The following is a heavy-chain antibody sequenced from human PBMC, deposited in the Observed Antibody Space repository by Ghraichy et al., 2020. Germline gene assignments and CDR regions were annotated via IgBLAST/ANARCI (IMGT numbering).Heavy chain of an antibody. J-gene: IGHJ6*02. V-gene: IGHV3-7*01. CDR1: GFTFTSFA. CDR3: AKDSLGHCSSTSCPFLYYYYYGMDV. Sequence: GGSLRLSCAASGFTFTSFAMSWVRQAPGKGLEWVANIKQDGSEKYYVDSVKGRFTISRDNAKNSLYLQMNSLRAEDTAVYYCAKDSLGHCSSTSCPFLYYYYYGMDVWGQGTTVTVS. CDR2: IKQDGSEK. D-gene: IGHD2-2*01.